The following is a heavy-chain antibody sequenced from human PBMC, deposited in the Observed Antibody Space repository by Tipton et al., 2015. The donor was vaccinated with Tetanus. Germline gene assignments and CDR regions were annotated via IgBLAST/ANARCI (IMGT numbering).Heavy chain of an antibody. J-gene: IGHJ4*02. Sequence: LRLSCTVYGGSFSGYYWSWIRQPPGKGLEWIGEINHSGSTNYNPSLKSRVTISVDTSKNQFSLKLSSVTAADTAVYYCARNTVAGTVTFDYWGQGPLVTVSS. D-gene: IGHD6-19*01. CDR3: ARNTVAGTVTFDY. V-gene: IGHV4-34*01. CDR1: GGSFSGYY. CDR2: INHSGST.